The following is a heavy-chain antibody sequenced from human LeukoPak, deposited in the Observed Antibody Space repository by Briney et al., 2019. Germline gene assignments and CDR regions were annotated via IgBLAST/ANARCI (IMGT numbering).Heavy chain of an antibody. CDR1: GFTFSTYG. CDR3: AKQTYYEPRIGSRGGFDH. V-gene: IGHV3-30*18. J-gene: IGHJ4*02. CDR2: ISYDGSTE. Sequence: GRSLRLSCAASGFTFSTYGMHWVRQAPGKGLEWVAGISYDGSTEQYADSVKGLFTISRDNSKKTLNLQMNSLREEDTAVFHFAKQTYYEPRIGSRGGFDHWGQGTLVTVS. D-gene: IGHD3-3*01.